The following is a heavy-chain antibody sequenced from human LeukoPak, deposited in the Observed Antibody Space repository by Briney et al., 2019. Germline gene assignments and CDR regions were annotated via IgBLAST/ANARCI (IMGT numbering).Heavy chain of an antibody. CDR3: AKGGYSIYWYFDL. CDR2: ISGSGGTT. CDR1: GFTFSSYS. J-gene: IGHJ2*01. D-gene: IGHD3-22*01. Sequence: GGSLRLSCAASGFTFSSYSMNWVRQAPGKGLEWVSAISGSGGTTYYADSVKGRFTISRDNSKNTLYLQMNSLGAEDTAVYYCAKGGYSIYWYFDLWGRGTLVTVPS. V-gene: IGHV3-23*01.